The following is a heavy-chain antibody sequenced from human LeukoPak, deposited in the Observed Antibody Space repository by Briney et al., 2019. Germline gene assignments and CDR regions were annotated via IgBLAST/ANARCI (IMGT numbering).Heavy chain of an antibody. J-gene: IGHJ5*02. CDR2: IYYTGNT. Sequence: SETLSPTCTVSGGSISSVDYYWSWIRQPPGKDLEWIGYIYYTGNTYHNPSLKSRVTISVDTSKNQFSLKLSSVTAADTAVYYCARVYGSGTSRGFDPWGQGTLVTASS. V-gene: IGHV4-30-4*08. CDR3: ARVYGSGTSRGFDP. D-gene: IGHD3-10*01. CDR1: GGSISSVDYY.